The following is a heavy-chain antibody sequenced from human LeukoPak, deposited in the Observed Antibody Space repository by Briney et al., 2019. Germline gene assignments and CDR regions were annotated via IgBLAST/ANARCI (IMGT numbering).Heavy chain of an antibody. CDR1: GFTVSSNH. Sequence: PGGSLRLSCAASGFTVSSNHMSWVRQAPGKGLEWVSVIYSGGSTYYADSVKGRFTISRDNSKNTLYLQMSSLRAEDTAVYYCARERPGMDYMDVWGKGTTVTVSS. V-gene: IGHV3-53*01. J-gene: IGHJ6*03. CDR2: IYSGGST. CDR3: ARERPGMDYMDV.